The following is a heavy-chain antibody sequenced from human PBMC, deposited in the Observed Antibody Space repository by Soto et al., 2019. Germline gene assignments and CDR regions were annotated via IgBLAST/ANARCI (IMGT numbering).Heavy chain of an antibody. D-gene: IGHD6-25*01. V-gene: IGHV3-33*01. J-gene: IGHJ4*02. CDR3: ARDYSSTGYGLNY. CDR1: GFTFSSYG. CDR2: IWYDGTKG. Sequence: QVQLVESGGGVVQPGLSLRLSREASGFTFSSYGMHWVRQAPGKGLEWVAVIWYDGTKGFYADSVKGRFIISRDNSKNTLYLQMMSLRAEDTSVYYCARDYSSTGYGLNYWGQGTLVAVSS.